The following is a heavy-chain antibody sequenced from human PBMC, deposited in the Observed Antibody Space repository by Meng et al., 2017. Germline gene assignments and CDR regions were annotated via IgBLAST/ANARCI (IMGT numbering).Heavy chain of an antibody. CDR1: GYSFSSYW. D-gene: IGHD5-24*01. J-gene: IGHJ3*02. Sequence: GESLKISCKGSGYSFSSYWIGWVRQRPGKGLEWMGVIYPGDSDTGYSPSFQGQVTISADKSISTAYLQWNSLKATDTAVYYCASHREGYNTKTHAFDIWGQGTMVTVSS. V-gene: IGHV5-51*01. CDR2: IYPGDSDT. CDR3: ASHREGYNTKTHAFDI.